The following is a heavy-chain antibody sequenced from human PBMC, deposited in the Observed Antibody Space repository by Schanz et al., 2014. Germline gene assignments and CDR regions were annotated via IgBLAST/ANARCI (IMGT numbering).Heavy chain of an antibody. V-gene: IGHV3-23*01. CDR2: ISHSGGSK. Sequence: DVQLLESGGGLVQPGGSLRLSCAASGFTFNSYAMTWVRQAPGKGLEWVSSISHSGGSKYYADSVKGRFTISRDNSENTLYLQMNSLSAEDTAIYYCAKLSSSGRLAGYFDYWGQGALVTVSS. CDR1: GFTFNSYA. J-gene: IGHJ4*02. D-gene: IGHD6-19*01. CDR3: AKLSSSGRLAGYFDY.